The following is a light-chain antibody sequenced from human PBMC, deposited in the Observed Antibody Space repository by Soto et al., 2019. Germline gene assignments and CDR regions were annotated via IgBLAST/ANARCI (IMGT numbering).Light chain of an antibody. Sequence: QSALTQPRSVSGSPGQSVTISCTGTSSDVGGYNYVSWYQQQPGKAPKLMIYAVSKRPSGVPDRFSGSKSGNTASLTISGLQAEDEADYYCCSYAGNYTFVFGGGTKLTVL. V-gene: IGLV2-11*01. CDR1: SSDVGGYNY. CDR2: AVS. J-gene: IGLJ2*01. CDR3: CSYAGNYTFV.